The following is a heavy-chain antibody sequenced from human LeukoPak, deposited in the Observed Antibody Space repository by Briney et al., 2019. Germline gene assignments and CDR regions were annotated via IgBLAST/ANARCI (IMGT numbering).Heavy chain of an antibody. CDR3: VRGSIVAANFDI. V-gene: IGHV3-11*06. D-gene: IGHD6-13*01. Sequence: YADSVKGRFTISRDTAKNSLYLQLNSLRAEDTAVYFCVRGSIVAANFDIWGQGTLVTVSS. J-gene: IGHJ5*02.